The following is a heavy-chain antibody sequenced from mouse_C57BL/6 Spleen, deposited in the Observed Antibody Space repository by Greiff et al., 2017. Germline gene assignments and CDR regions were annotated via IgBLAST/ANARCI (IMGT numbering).Heavy chain of an antibody. Sequence: QVQLQQPGAELVMPGASVKLSCKASGYTFTSYWMHWVKQRPGQGLEWIGEIDPSDSCPNYNQKFKGKSTLTVDKSSSTAYMQLSSLTSEDSAVYYCAPLTGWFAYWGQGTLVTVSA. CDR2: IDPSDSCP. CDR1: GYTFTSYW. J-gene: IGHJ3*01. CDR3: APLTGWFAY. V-gene: IGHV1-69*01. D-gene: IGHD1-1*01.